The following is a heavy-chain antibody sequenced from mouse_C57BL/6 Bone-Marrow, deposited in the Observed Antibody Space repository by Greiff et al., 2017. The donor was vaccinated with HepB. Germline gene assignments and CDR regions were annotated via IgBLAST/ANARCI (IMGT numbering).Heavy chain of an antibody. CDR3: ARAYGSSYCYAMDY. CDR1: GYSITSGYY. V-gene: IGHV3-6*01. CDR2: ISYDGSN. D-gene: IGHD1-1*01. Sequence: EVKLQESGPGLVKPSQSLSLTCSVTGYSITSGYYWNWIRQFPGNKLEWMGYISYDGSNNYNPSLKNRISITRDTSKNQFFLKLNSVTTEDTATYYCARAYGSSYCYAMDYWGQGTSVTVSS. J-gene: IGHJ4*01.